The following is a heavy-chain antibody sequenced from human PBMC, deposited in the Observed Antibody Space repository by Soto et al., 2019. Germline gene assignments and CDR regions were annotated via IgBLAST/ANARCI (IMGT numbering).Heavy chain of an antibody. D-gene: IGHD2-15*01. CDR2: IYPGDSDT. CDR3: ARLFRYCPGGSCYPNYFDY. J-gene: IGHJ4*02. Sequence: GESLKISCKGSGYSFTSYWIGWVRQMPGKGLEWMGIIYPGDSDTRYSPSFQGQVTISADKSISTAYLQWSGLKASDTAMYYCARLFRYCPGGSCYPNYFDYWGQGTLVTVSS. CDR1: GYSFTSYW. V-gene: IGHV5-51*01.